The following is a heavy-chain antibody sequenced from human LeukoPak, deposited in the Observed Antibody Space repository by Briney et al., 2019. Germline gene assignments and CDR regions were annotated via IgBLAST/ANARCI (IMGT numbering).Heavy chain of an antibody. Sequence: PGGSLRLSCAASGFTFSSYAMSWVRQAPGKGLEWVSGISGSGGSTYYADSVKGRFTISRDNSKNTLYLQMNSLRAEDTAVYYCARQGAGYDEPIDYWGQGTLVTVSS. D-gene: IGHD5-12*01. CDR2: ISGSGGST. CDR1: GFTFSSYA. V-gene: IGHV3-23*01. J-gene: IGHJ4*02. CDR3: ARQGAGYDEPIDY.